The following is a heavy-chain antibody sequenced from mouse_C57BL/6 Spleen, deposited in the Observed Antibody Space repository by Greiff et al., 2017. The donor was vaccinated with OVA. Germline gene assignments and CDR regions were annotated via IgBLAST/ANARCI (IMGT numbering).Heavy chain of an antibody. D-gene: IGHD2-5*01. J-gene: IGHJ1*03. Sequence: VKLMESGPGLVQPSQSLSITCTVSGFSLTSYGVHWVRQSPGKGLEWLGVIWSGGSTDYNAAFISRLSISKDNSKSQVFFKMNSLQADDTAIYYCARNGGSNYDWYFDVWGTGTTVTVSS. CDR1: GFSLTSYG. CDR3: ARNGGSNYDWYFDV. CDR2: IWSGGST. V-gene: IGHV2-2*01.